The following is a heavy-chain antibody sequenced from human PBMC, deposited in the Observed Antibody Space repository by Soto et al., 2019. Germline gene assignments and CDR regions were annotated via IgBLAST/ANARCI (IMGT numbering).Heavy chain of an antibody. CDR2: VFYTGST. V-gene: IGHV4-30-4*08. Sequence: SLTCTVSGGSIISDDYYWSWIRLLPGKGLEWIGYVFYTGSTYSNPSLQSRLSMSVDTSKNQFSLKLSSVTAADTAVYYCAANWNYRLTYFDYWGQGTLVTVSS. D-gene: IGHD1-7*01. J-gene: IGHJ4*02. CDR1: GGSIISDDYY. CDR3: AANWNYRLTYFDY.